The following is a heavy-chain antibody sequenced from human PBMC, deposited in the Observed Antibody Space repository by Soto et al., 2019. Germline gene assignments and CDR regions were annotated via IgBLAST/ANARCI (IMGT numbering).Heavy chain of an antibody. CDR1: GFTVSSNY. J-gene: IGHJ4*02. Sequence: GGSLRLSCAASGFTVSSNYMSWVRQAPGKGLEWVSVIYSGGSTYYADSVKGRFTISRDNSKNTLYLQMNGLRAEDTAVYYCAKDLVDTAMVIDYWGQGTLVTVSS. CDR2: IYSGGST. CDR3: AKDLVDTAMVIDY. D-gene: IGHD5-18*01. V-gene: IGHV3-66*01.